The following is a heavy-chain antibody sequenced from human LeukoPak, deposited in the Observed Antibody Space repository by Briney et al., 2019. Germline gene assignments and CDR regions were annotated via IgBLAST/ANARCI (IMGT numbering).Heavy chain of an antibody. CDR1: GGSISSSSDY. V-gene: IGHV4-39*01. J-gene: IGHJ4*02. Sequence: SETLSLTCTVSGGSISSSSDYWGWIRQPPGKGLEWIGSIYYSGSTYYNPSLKSRVTISVDTSKNQFSLKLSSVTAADTAVYYCARRAVAGKDYWGQGTLVTVSS. CDR2: IYYSGST. D-gene: IGHD6-19*01. CDR3: ARRAVAGKDY.